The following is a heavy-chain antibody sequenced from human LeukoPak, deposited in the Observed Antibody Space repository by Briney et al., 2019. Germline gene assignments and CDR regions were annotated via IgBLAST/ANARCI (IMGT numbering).Heavy chain of an antibody. CDR3: ARKRIADLGDETSFGGSPFDS. V-gene: IGHV3-48*03. CDR1: GFTFKSYH. J-gene: IGHJ4*02. Sequence: GRSLRLSCVASGFTFKSYHMNWVRQAPGKGLEWLSGITSGASVIYYADSVKGRFTISRDDAKKSLFLQMSGLTVDDTAVYCCARKRIADLGDETSFGGSPFDSWGQGTLVIVSS. D-gene: IGHD3-16*01. CDR2: ITSGASVI.